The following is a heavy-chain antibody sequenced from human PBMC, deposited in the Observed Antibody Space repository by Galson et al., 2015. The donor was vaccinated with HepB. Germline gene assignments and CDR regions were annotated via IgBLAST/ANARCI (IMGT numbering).Heavy chain of an antibody. CDR1: GFTFSSYG. D-gene: IGHD3-10*01. CDR3: AREGGMVRGVISYGAFDI. J-gene: IGHJ3*02. Sequence: SLRLSCAASGFTFSSYGMHWVRQAPGKGLEWVVVISYDGSNKYYADSVKGRFTISRDNSKNTLYLQMNSLRAEDTAVYYCAREGGMVRGVISYGAFDIWGQGTMVTVSS. CDR2: ISYDGSNK. V-gene: IGHV3-30*03.